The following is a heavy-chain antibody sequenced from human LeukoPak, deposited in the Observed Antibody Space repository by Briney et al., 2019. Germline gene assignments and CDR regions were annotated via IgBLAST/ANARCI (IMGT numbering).Heavy chain of an antibody. J-gene: IGHJ5*02. Sequence: PGGSLRLSCAASGFPLRSYAMSWVRQAPGKGLDWVSVISGSGGSTYYADSVKGRFTISRDNSKNTLDLQMKSLRAEDTAVYYCAKLPNYDILTGFWFDPWGQGTLVTVSS. CDR2: ISGSGGST. CDR3: AKLPNYDILTGFWFDP. V-gene: IGHV3-23*01. D-gene: IGHD3-9*01. CDR1: GFPLRSYA.